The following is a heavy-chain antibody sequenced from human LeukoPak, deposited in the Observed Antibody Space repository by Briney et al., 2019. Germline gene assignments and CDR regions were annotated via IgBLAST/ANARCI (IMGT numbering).Heavy chain of an antibody. CDR2: IYYSGST. Sequence: PSETLSLTCTVSGGSISSSSYYWGWIRQPPGKGLEWIGSIYYSGSTYYNPSLKSRVTISVDTSKNQFSLKLSSVTAADTAVYYCARASQDPDSSGYPDAFDIWGQGTMVTVSS. V-gene: IGHV4-39*01. CDR1: GGSISSSSYY. J-gene: IGHJ3*02. D-gene: IGHD3-22*01. CDR3: ARASQDPDSSGYPDAFDI.